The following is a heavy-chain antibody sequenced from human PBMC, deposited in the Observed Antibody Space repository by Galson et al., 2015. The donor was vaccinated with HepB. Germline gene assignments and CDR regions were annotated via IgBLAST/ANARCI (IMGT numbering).Heavy chain of an antibody. Sequence: SLRLSCAASGFPFSSYGMHWVRQAPGKGLEWVAVMSYDGSNQNYADSVKDRFTISRDNSKNTLYLQMNSLGAEDTAVYYCAKSLYSRSYSSHGAFDDWGQGTMVTVSS. J-gene: IGHJ3*01. V-gene: IGHV3-30*18. CDR3: AKSLYSRSYSSHGAFDD. D-gene: IGHD1-26*01. CDR1: GFPFSSYG. CDR2: MSYDGSNQ.